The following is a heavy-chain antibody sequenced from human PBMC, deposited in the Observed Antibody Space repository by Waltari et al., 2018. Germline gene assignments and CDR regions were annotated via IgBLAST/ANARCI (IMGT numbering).Heavy chain of an antibody. J-gene: IGHJ4*02. Sequence: QFQLVESGGGVVQPGRSLRLSCAASGFIFGNCNMHWVRQTPGQGRQWVAAISHDGSNKDYADSVKSRFTVSRDKSNNTLYLQINSLRADDTGIYFCVKYSGFDYFFDYWGQGTLVTVSS. CDR3: VKYSGFDYFFDY. D-gene: IGHD5-12*01. CDR1: GFIFGNCN. V-gene: IGHV3-30*18. CDR2: ISHDGSNK.